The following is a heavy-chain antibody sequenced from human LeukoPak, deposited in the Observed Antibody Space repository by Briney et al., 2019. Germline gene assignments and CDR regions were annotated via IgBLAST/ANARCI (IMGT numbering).Heavy chain of an antibody. CDR1: GGSISSYY. CDR3: ARHEGGLEGAVDP. J-gene: IGHJ5*02. V-gene: IGHV4-59*08. CDR2: IYYSGST. Sequence: SETLSLTCTVSGGSISSYYWSWIRQPPGKGLEWIGYIYYSGSTNYNPSLKSRVTISVDTSKNQFSLKLSSVTAADTAVYYCARHEGGLEGAVDPWGQGTLVTVSS. D-gene: IGHD1-26*01.